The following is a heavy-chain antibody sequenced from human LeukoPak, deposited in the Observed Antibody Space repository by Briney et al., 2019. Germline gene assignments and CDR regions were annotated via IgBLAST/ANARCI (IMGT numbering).Heavy chain of an antibody. CDR3: ARVARYRSSWYSFSSWGDQRLWFDP. CDR1: GYTFTGYY. J-gene: IGHJ5*02. D-gene: IGHD6-13*01. Sequence: GASVKVSCKASGYTFTGYYMHWVRQAPGQGLEWMGWINPNSGGTNYAQKFQGRVTMTRDTSISTAYMELSRLRSDDTAVYYCARVARYRSSWYSFSSWGDQRLWFDPWGQGTLVTVSS. V-gene: IGHV1-2*02. CDR2: INPNSGGT.